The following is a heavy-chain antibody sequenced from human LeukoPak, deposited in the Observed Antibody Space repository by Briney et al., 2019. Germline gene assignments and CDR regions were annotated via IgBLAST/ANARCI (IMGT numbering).Heavy chain of an antibody. D-gene: IGHD1-26*01. CDR2: INHSGST. CDR3: ARGSRELGY. Sequence: SETLSLTCAVYGGSFSGYYWSWIRQPPGKGLEWIGEINHSGSTNYNPSLKSRVTISVDTSKNQFSPKLSSVTAADTAVYYCARGSRELGYWGQGTLVTVSS. CDR1: GGSFSGYY. V-gene: IGHV4-34*01. J-gene: IGHJ4*02.